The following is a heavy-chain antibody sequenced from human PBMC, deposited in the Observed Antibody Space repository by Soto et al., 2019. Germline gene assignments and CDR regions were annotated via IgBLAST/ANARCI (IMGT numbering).Heavy chain of an antibody. CDR2: ISSSSSTI. CDR1: GFTFSSYS. D-gene: IGHD1-7*01. Sequence: GGSLRLSCAASGFTFSSYSMNWVRQAPGKGLEWVSYISSSSSTIYYADSVKGRFTISRDNAKNSLYLQMNSLRAEDTAVYYCARDLILSITGTIPRFDYWGQGTLVTVSS. V-gene: IGHV3-48*01. CDR3: ARDLILSITGTIPRFDY. J-gene: IGHJ4*02.